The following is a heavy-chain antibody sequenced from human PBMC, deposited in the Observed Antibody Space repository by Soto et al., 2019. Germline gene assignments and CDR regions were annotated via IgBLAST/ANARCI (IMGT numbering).Heavy chain of an antibody. CDR3: AGDNDFPSSQDFCGLNV. CDR2: IIPISGRA. J-gene: IGHJ6*04. V-gene: IGHV1-69*13. D-gene: IGHD3-3*01. CDR1: GGTFSHSA. Sequence: SSVRVFCRASGGTFSHSAISWVRQAPGQGLELMGGIIPISGRAHCAQRFQGRVSIIADEGARAAYMELSTLRSEDPTMYFFAGDNDFPSSQDFCGLNVWAEGTRGHVSS.